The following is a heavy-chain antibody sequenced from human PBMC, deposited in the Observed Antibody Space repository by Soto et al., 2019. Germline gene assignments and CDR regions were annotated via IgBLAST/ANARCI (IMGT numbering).Heavy chain of an antibody. CDR1: GDSVTSHH. J-gene: IGHJ1*01. CDR3: AIDMHAGYTHFFDF. V-gene: IGHV4-59*02. D-gene: IGHD2-2*02. CDR2: TSYTVNT. Sequence: SEALSLTCSVSGDSVTSHHWSCIRQFPGQRLQWIAYTSYTVNTNYNPSLQSRVTISLDTSKNQLSLKLTSMTAADTSVYYCAIDMHAGYTHFFDFRGQGNPVTVSS.